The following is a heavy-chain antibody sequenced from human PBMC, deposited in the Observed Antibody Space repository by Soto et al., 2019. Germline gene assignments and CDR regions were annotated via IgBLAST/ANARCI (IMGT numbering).Heavy chain of an antibody. D-gene: IGHD6-13*01. CDR2: ISGSGGST. CDR1: GFTFSSYA. Sequence: GGSLRLSCAASGFTFSSYAMSWVRQAPGKGLEWVSAISGSGGSTYYADSVKGRFTISRDNSKNTLYLQMNSLRAEDTAVYYCAKDGIAAADPPNWFDPWGQGTLVTVSS. J-gene: IGHJ5*02. CDR3: AKDGIAAADPPNWFDP. V-gene: IGHV3-23*01.